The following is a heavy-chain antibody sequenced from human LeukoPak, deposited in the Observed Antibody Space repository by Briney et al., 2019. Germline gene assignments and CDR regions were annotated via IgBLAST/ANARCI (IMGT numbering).Heavy chain of an antibody. CDR1: GYSISSGYY. V-gene: IGHV4-38-2*02. D-gene: IGHD3-3*01. Sequence: PSETLSLTCTVSGYSISSGYYWGWIRQPPGKGLEWIGSIYHSGSTYYNPSLKSRVTISVDTSKNQFSLKLSSVTAADTAVYYCARGSYDFWSGYYYYYYYMDVWGKGATVTVSS. CDR3: ARGSYDFWSGYYYYYYYMDV. J-gene: IGHJ6*03. CDR2: IYHSGST.